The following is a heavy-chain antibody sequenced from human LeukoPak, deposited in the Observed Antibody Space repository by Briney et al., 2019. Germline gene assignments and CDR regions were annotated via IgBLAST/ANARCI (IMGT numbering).Heavy chain of an antibody. V-gene: IGHV4-59*08. J-gene: IGHJ4*02. CDR1: GDSVSTYH. CDR2: IHYSGST. CDR3: ASAGY. Sequence: PSETLSLTCTVYGDSVSTYHWNWIRQPPGKGLEWIGNIHYSGSTNFNASLKSRVTISRDPSKKQFSLNLRSVTAAGTAVYYCASAGYWGQGILVTVSS.